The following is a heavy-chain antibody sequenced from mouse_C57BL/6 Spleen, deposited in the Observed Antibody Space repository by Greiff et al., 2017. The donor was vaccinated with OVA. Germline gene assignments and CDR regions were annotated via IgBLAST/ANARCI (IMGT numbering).Heavy chain of an antibody. Sequence: EVHLVESGGGLVKPGGSLKLSCAASGFTFSSYAMSWVRQTPEKRLEWVATISDGGSYTYYPDNVKGRFTISRDNAKNNLYLQMSHLKSEDTAMYYCARGPLGRGFDYWGQGTTLTVSS. J-gene: IGHJ2*01. V-gene: IGHV5-4*01. CDR1: GFTFSSYA. CDR3: ARGPLGRGFDY. CDR2: ISDGGSYT. D-gene: IGHD4-1*01.